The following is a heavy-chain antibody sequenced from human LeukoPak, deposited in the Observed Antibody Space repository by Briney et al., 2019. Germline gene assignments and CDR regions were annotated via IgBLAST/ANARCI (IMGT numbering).Heavy chain of an antibody. CDR2: IIPIFGTE. CDR1: GGTFSSYA. J-gene: IGHJ6*03. D-gene: IGHD2-2*01. CDR3: ARGNCSSTSCYGYYYYYYMDV. V-gene: IGHV1-69*05. Sequence: ASVKVSCKASGGTFSSYAISWVRQAPGQGLEWMGGIIPIFGTENYAQKFQGRVTITTDESTSTAYMELSSLRSEDTAVYYCARGNCSSTSCYGYYYYYYMDVWGKGTTVTVSS.